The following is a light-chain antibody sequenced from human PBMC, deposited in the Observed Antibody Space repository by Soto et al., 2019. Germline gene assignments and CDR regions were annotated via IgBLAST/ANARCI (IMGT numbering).Light chain of an antibody. V-gene: IGKV3-15*01. CDR3: QQSDNWPLDP. Sequence: EIVMTQSPATLSVSPGERATLSCRASQSVSSNLAWYQQKPGQAPRLLIYGASTRANGLPARFSGRGSGTEYTLTISSLQSEDFAVYYCQQSDNWPLDPFGQGTKLEIK. J-gene: IGKJ2*01. CDR1: QSVSSN. CDR2: GAS.